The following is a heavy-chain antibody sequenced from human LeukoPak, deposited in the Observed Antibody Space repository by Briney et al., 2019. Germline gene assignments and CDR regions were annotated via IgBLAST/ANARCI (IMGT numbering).Heavy chain of an antibody. V-gene: IGHV3-11*01. J-gene: IGHJ4*02. D-gene: IGHD3-22*01. CDR2: ISGSGGTI. CDR3: AREGYDSTGYYPGH. Sequence: LSLTCAVYGGSFSGYYWSWIRRPPGKGLEWISYISGSGGTICYADSVKGRFTISRDNGRNSLYLQMNSLRAEDTAVYYCAREGYDSTGYYPGHWGQGTLVTVSS. CDR1: GGSFSGYY.